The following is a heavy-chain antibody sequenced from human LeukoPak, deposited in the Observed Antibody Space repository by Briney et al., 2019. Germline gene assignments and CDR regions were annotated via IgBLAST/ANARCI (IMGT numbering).Heavy chain of an antibody. CDR3: AKDTNAGGDAFDI. CDR2: IWYDGSNQ. D-gene: IGHD2-2*01. J-gene: IGHJ3*02. CDR1: GFTFSNYG. Sequence: GGSLRLSCAASGFTFSNYGMHWVRQAPGKGLEGVALIWYDGSNQYYADSVKGRFTISRDNSKNTLYLQMNSLRAEDTAVYYCAKDTNAGGDAFDIWGQGTMVTVSS. V-gene: IGHV3-33*06.